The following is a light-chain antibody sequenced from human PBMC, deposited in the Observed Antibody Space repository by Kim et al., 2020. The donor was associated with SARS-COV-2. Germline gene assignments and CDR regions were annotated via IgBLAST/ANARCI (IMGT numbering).Light chain of an antibody. J-gene: IGKJ4*01. CDR1: QNGGDH. Sequence: VSPGERANLAGRARQNGGDHLVWDQQRPGQAPRLLMSVVSTRATGIPARFSGSGSGTDFTLSISSLQSEDFAIYYCQQNKHWPLTFGGGTKVDIK. V-gene: IGKV3-15*01. CDR3: QQNKHWPLT. CDR2: VVS.